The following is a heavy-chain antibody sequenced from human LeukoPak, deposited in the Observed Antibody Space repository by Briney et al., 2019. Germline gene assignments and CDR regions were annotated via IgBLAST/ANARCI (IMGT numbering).Heavy chain of an antibody. V-gene: IGHV1-69*05. D-gene: IGHD2-2*01. CDR1: GGTFSSYA. J-gene: IGHJ5*02. CDR3: ARMVARDIVVVPAAMENWFDP. CDR2: IIPIFGTA. Sequence: ASVKVSCKASGGTFSSYAISWVRQAPGQRLEWMGRIIPIFGTANYAQKFQGRVTITTDESTSTAYMELSSLRSEDTAVYYCARMVARDIVVVPAAMENWFDPWGQGTLVTVSS.